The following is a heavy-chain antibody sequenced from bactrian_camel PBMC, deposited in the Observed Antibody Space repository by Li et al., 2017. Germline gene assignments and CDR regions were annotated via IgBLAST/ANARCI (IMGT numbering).Heavy chain of an antibody. CDR3: AAHEDSGLWWELLQDRSYGY. CDR2: VGGDGTT. CDR1: GFTYPFSAHY. J-gene: IGHJ6*01. D-gene: IGHD7*01. V-gene: IGHV3S10*01. Sequence: VQLVESGGGSVQAGGSLKLSCVATGFTYPFSAHYLGWFRQAPGQEREGVASVGGDGTTAYGDCVKGRFTISRDNAVNTVYLTMNNMKPDDTAVYYCAAHEDSGLWWELLQDRSYGYWGQGTQV.